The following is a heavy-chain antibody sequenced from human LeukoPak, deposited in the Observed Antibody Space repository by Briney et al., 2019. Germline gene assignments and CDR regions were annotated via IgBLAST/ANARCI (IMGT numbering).Heavy chain of an antibody. CDR3: AKGARGDTVTSIVGLNWFDP. D-gene: IGHD4-17*01. J-gene: IGHJ5*02. Sequence: GGSLRLSCAASGLTFRSYGMHWVRQAPGKGLEWVAVISYDGSHKYYADSVKGRFSITRDNSKNTLYLQMNSLRVDDTAVYYCAKGARGDTVTSIVGLNWFDPWGQGTLVTVSS. CDR2: ISYDGSHK. CDR1: GLTFRSYG. V-gene: IGHV3-30*18.